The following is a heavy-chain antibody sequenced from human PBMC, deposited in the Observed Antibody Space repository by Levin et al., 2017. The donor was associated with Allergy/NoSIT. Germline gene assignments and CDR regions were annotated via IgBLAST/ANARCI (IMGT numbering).Heavy chain of an antibody. V-gene: IGHV4-34*01. D-gene: IGHD3-3*01. J-gene: IGHJ4*02. Sequence: SQTLSLTCAVYGGSFSGYYWSWIRQPPGKGLEWIGEINHSGSTNYNPSPKSRVTITVDTSKNQFSLKLSSVTAADTAVYYCARGNDFWSGYYWIYFDYWGQGTLVTVSS. CDR1: GGSFSGYY. CDR3: ARGNDFWSGYYWIYFDY. CDR2: INHSGST.